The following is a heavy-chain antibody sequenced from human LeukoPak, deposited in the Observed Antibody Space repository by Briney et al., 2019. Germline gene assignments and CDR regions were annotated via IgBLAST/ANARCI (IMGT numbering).Heavy chain of an antibody. CDR3: ATAPYSSGWYFDY. V-gene: IGHV1-24*01. CDR2: FNPEDGET. CDR1: GYTLTELS. Sequence: ASVKVSCKVSGYTLTELSMHWVRQAPGKGLEWMGGFNPEDGETIYAQKFQGRVTMTEDTSTDTAYMELSSLRSEDTAVYYCATAPYSSGWYFDYWGQGTLVTVSS. D-gene: IGHD6-19*01. J-gene: IGHJ4*02.